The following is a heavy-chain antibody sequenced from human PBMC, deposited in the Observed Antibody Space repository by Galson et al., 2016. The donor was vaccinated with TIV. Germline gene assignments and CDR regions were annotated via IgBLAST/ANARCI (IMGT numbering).Heavy chain of an antibody. Sequence: SVKVSCKASGGTFSTYAISWVRQAPGQGLEWMGGIIPTFGSAIYAKNFRGRVTISADESTTTAYLEMNDLRSEDTGVYFCAKDGGTSSVFYYYNMDVWGQGTTVIVSS. CDR1: GGTFSTYA. CDR3: AKDGGTSSVFYYYNMDV. D-gene: IGHD6-6*01. J-gene: IGHJ6*02. V-gene: IGHV1-69*13. CDR2: IIPTFGSA.